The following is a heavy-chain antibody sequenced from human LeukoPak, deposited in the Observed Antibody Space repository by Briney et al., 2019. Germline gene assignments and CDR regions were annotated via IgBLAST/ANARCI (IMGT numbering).Heavy chain of an antibody. CDR3: AKDRPPQYDSGTYSDY. D-gene: IGHD3-10*01. Sequence: GGSLRLSCVASGFTFSSYGIHWIRQAPGKGLEWVAFLRYDGSKKFYSDSVKGRFTISRDNSKNTLYLQMNSLRTEDTAVYFCAKDRPPQYDSGTYSDYWGQGTLVTVSS. J-gene: IGHJ4*02. CDR2: LRYDGSKK. V-gene: IGHV3-30*02. CDR1: GFTFSSYG.